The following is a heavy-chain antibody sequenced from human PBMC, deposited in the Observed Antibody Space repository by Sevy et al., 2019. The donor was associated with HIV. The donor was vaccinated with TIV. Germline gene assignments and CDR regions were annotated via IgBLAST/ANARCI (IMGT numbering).Heavy chain of an antibody. CDR3: ASECSGTYYYYDY. CDR2: INSDGSST. D-gene: IGHD1-26*01. J-gene: IGHJ4*02. Sequence: GGSLRLSCAASGFTFSSYWMHWVRQAPGKGLVWVSRINSDGSSTNYADSVKGRFTISRDNAKNTLYLQMNSLRAKDADVYYCASECSGTYYYYDYWGQGTLVTVSS. V-gene: IGHV3-74*01. CDR1: GFTFSSYW.